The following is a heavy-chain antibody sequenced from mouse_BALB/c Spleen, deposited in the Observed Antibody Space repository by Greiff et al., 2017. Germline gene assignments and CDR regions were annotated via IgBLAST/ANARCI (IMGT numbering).Heavy chain of an antibody. Sequence: QVQLQQSGAELVRPGTSVKVSCKASGYAFTNYLIEWVKQRPGQGLEWIGVINPGSGGTNYNEKFKGKATLTADKSSSTAYMQLSSLTSDDSAVYFCAIEDTTVVHYAMDYWGQGTSVTVSS. V-gene: IGHV1-54*01. CDR1: GYAFTNYL. D-gene: IGHD1-1*01. CDR2: INPGSGGT. CDR3: AIEDTTVVHYAMDY. J-gene: IGHJ4*01.